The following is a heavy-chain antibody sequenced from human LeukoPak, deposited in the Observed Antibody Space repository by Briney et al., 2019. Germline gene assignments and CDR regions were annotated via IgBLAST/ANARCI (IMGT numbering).Heavy chain of an antibody. CDR2: ISAYNGNT. Sequence: ASVKVSCKASGYTFTSYGISWVRQAPGQGLEWMGWISAYNGNTNYAQKLQGRVTMTTDTSTSTAYMELRSLRSYDTAVYYCARDLEEYSSGWYVRGAFDYWGQGTLVTVSS. J-gene: IGHJ4*02. V-gene: IGHV1-18*01. CDR1: GYTFTSYG. CDR3: ARDLEEYSSGWYVRGAFDY. D-gene: IGHD6-19*01.